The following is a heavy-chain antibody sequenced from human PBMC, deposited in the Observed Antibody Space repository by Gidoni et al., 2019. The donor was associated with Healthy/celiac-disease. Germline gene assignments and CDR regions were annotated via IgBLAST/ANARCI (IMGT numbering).Heavy chain of an antibody. D-gene: IGHD3-22*01. Sequence: QVQLVQSGAEVKKPGASVKVSCKASGYTFTSYYMHWVRQAPGQGLEWMGIINPSGGSTSYAQKFQGRVTMTRDTSTSTVYMELSSLRSEDTAVYYCARDQDGYYDSSGYYPYYYYGMDVWGQGTTVTVSS. CDR3: ARDQDGYYDSSGYYPYYYYGMDV. J-gene: IGHJ6*02. V-gene: IGHV1-46*01. CDR1: GYTFTSYY. CDR2: INPSGGST.